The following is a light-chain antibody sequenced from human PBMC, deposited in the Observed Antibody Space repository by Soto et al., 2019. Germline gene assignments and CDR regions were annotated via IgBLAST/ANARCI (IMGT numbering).Light chain of an antibody. V-gene: IGKV3-20*01. J-gene: IGKJ2*01. Sequence: EIVLTQSPGTLSLSPGERATLSCRASQSVSSSYLAWYQQKPGQAPRLLIYGASSRATGIPDRFSGSGSGTDFTLTISRLEPEDFAVYYCQQYGSLGMYTFGQGTKLEIK. CDR3: QQYGSLGMYT. CDR1: QSVSSSY. CDR2: GAS.